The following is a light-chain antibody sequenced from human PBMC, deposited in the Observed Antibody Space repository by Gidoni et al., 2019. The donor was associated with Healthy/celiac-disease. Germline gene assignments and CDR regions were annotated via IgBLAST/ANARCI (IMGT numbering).Light chain of an antibody. CDR3: QVWDSSNDHYV. Sequence: SYVLTQPPSVPVAPGQTARITCGGNNIGSNSVHWSPQKPGQAPVLVVYDDSDRPSGIPERFSGSNSGNTATLTISRVEAGDEADYYCQVWDSSNDHYVFGTGTKVTVL. J-gene: IGLJ1*01. V-gene: IGLV3-21*02. CDR2: DDS. CDR1: NIGSNS.